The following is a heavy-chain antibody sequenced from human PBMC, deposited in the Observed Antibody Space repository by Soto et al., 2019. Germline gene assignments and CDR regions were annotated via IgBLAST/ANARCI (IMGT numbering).Heavy chain of an antibody. V-gene: IGHV3-23*01. Sequence: EVQLLESGGGLVQPGGSLRLSCAASGFTFSNYVLSWVRQAPGKGLEWVSAISCTGGSTYYADSVKGRFTISRDNSKNTLYVQMNSLRVEDTAVYYCAKEGNRARGPDYWGQGTLVTVSS. CDR1: GFTFSNYV. J-gene: IGHJ4*02. CDR2: ISCTGGST. D-gene: IGHD3-10*01. CDR3: AKEGNRARGPDY.